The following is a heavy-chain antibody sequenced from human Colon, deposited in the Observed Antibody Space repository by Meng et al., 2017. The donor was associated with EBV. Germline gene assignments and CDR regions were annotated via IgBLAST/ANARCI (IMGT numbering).Heavy chain of an antibody. D-gene: IGHD3-10*01. CDR2: INQSGST. Sequence: QCQEAVVGRSKGWVNLSATCAVYGGAFSGSFWTCIRQRPGKGLAWIGEINQSGSTNYNPSTKSRVTLSVDTSKNQFSLKLSSVTAADTAVYYCARGLAWFRELLSSNWFDPWGQGTLVTVSS. CDR3: ARGLAWFRELLSSNWFDP. CDR1: GGAFSGSF. J-gene: IGHJ5*02. V-gene: IGHV4-34*01.